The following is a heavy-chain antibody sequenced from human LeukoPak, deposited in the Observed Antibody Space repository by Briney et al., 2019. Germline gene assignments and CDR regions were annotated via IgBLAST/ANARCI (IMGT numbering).Heavy chain of an antibody. V-gene: IGHV3-7*01. D-gene: IGHD4-23*01. J-gene: IGHJ4*02. Sequence: GGSLRLSCAASGFALSSHWMTWVRQVPGRGPEWVANVNRDGSETYYLDSVKGRFTISKDNAKNSLYLQMNSLRVEDTAVYYCARGRPHGNDYWGQGTLVTVSS. CDR2: VNRDGSET. CDR3: ARGRPHGNDY. CDR1: GFALSSHW.